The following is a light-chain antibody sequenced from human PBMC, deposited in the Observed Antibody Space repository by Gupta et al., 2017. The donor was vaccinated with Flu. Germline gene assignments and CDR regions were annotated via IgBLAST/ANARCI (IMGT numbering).Light chain of an antibody. Sequence: QSALTQPASVSGSPGQSITISCTGTSTDVGRSDYVSWYRQDPGKAPKLFIYDVSNRPSGVSSRFSGSKSGNTASLTISGLQAEDETDYYCSSYTSSSTFYVFGSGTKVTVL. CDR2: DVS. V-gene: IGLV2-14*01. CDR1: STDVGRSDY. J-gene: IGLJ1*01. CDR3: SSYTSSSTFYV.